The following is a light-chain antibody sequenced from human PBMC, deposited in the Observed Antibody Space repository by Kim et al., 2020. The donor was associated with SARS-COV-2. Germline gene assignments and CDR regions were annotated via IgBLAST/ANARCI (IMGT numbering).Light chain of an antibody. J-gene: IGLJ3*02. CDR1: TGSVTSGHY. CDR3: LLSYTGARV. Sequence: QAVVTQEPSLTVSPGGTITLTCGSSTGSVTSGHYTYWFQQKLGQAPRTLIFDTTNKHSWTPARFSGSLRGDKAALTLSGAQTEDEAEYYCLLSYTGARVFGGGTQLTVL. CDR2: DTT. V-gene: IGLV7-46*01.